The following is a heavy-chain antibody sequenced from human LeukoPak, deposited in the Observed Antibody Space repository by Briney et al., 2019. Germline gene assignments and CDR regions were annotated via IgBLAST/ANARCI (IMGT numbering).Heavy chain of an antibody. V-gene: IGHV1-46*01. CDR1: GYTFTSYY. J-gene: IGHJ5*02. Sequence: ASVKVSCKASGYTFTSYYMHWVRQAPGQGLEWVGIINPSGCSTSYAQKFQGRVTMTRDTSTSTVYMELSSLRSEDTAVYYCARDGATGELPDLFDPWGQGTLVTVSS. CDR2: INPSGCST. CDR3: ARDGATGELPDLFDP. D-gene: IGHD1-26*01.